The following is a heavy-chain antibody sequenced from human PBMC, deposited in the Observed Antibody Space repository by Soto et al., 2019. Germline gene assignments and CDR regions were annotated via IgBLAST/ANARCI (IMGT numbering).Heavy chain of an antibody. V-gene: IGHV2-5*02. Sequence: PTLVNPTQTLTLTCTFSGFSLSTGGVGVGWIRQPPGKALEWLALIYWDDDKRYSPSLKSRLTVTKDTSKNQVVLTMTNMDPVDTATYYCAYSRCGGDCLRSYSSHYYYGMDVWGQGTTVTVSS. CDR1: GFSLSTGGVG. CDR2: IYWDDDK. CDR3: AYSRCGGDCLRSYSSHYYYGMDV. J-gene: IGHJ6*02. D-gene: IGHD2-21*02.